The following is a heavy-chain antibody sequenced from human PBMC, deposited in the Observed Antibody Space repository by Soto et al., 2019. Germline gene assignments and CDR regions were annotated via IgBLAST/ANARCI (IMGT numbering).Heavy chain of an antibody. Sequence: QITLKESGPTLVKPTQTLTLTCTFSGFSLTTSGVGVGWIRQSPVKALEWLALIFCDDDKRYSPSLKGRLTISKDTSKNPVVLTMTNMDPVDTATYYCASSSGYRIFDWWGQGPLVTVSS. J-gene: IGHJ4*02. CDR3: ASSSGYRIFDW. CDR2: IFCDDDK. CDR1: GFSLTTSGVG. V-gene: IGHV2-5*02. D-gene: IGHD3-22*01.